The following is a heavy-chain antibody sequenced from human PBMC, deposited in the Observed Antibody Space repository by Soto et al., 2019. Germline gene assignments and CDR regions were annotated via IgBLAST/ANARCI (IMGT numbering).Heavy chain of an antibody. V-gene: IGHV4-39*01. J-gene: IGHJ3*02. Sequence: PSETLSLTCTVSGGSINSDAYYWSWIRQHPGKGLEWIGYIYYSGTTYYNPSLKSRVTISVDTSKNQFSLKLSSVTAADTAVYYCARHASASSSWLLGDAFDIWGQGTMVTVSS. CDR3: ARHASASSSWLLGDAFDI. D-gene: IGHD6-13*01. CDR1: GGSINSDAYY. CDR2: IYYSGTT.